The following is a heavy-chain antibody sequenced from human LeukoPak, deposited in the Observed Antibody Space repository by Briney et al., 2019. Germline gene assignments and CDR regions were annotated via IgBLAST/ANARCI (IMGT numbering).Heavy chain of an antibody. V-gene: IGHV4-34*01. Sequence: SETLSLTCAVSGGAFSGYYWSWIRQPPGKGREWSGEINHSGSTTYNPSLKSRVTISVDTSKNQFSLKLRSVTAADTAVYYCARPPITADAFDIWGQGTMVTVSS. D-gene: IGHD5-24*01. J-gene: IGHJ3*02. CDR1: GGAFSGYY. CDR3: ARPPITADAFDI. CDR2: INHSGST.